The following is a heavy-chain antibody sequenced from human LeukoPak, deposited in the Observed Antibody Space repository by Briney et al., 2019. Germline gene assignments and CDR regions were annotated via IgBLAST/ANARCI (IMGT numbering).Heavy chain of an antibody. CDR3: ARLRISGYDWTPFDY. CDR2: MYYSGST. D-gene: IGHD5-12*01. V-gene: IGHV4-59*01. Sequence: PSETLSLTCIVSGGSMSRYYWSWIRQPPGKGLEWIGYMYYSGSTNCNPSLKSGVTISVDTSKNQFSLKLRSVTAADTAVYYCARLRISGYDWTPFDYWGQGTLVTVSS. CDR1: GGSMSRYY. J-gene: IGHJ4*02.